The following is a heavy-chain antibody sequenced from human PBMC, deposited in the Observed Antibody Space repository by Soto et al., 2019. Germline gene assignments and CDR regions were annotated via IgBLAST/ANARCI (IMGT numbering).Heavy chain of an antibody. CDR1: GYTLTELS. CDR3: ATIRFSGSYYNRERKNYYYYGMDV. J-gene: IGHJ6*02. CDR2: FDPEDGET. V-gene: IGHV1-24*01. Sequence: ASVKVSCKVSGYTLTELSMHWVRQAPGKGLEWMGGFDPEDGETIYAQKFQGRVTMTEDTSTDTAYMELSSLRSEDTAVYYCATIRFSGSYYNRERKNYYYYGMDVWGQGTTVTVSS. D-gene: IGHD3-10*01.